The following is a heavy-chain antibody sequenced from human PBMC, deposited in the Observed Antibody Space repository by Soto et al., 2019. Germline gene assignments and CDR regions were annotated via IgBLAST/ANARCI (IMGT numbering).Heavy chain of an antibody. CDR1: GGTFSSYA. Sequence: QVQLVQSGAEVKKPGSSVKVSCKASGGTFSSYAISWVRQAPGQGLEWMGGIIPIFGTADDAQKFQGRVTITAYETTSTAYMELSSLRSEDTAVYYCASHSGSSPEGRYYYGMDVWGQGTTVTVAS. CDR2: IIPIFGTA. D-gene: IGHD1-26*01. CDR3: ASHSGSSPEGRYYYGMDV. J-gene: IGHJ6*02. V-gene: IGHV1-69*12.